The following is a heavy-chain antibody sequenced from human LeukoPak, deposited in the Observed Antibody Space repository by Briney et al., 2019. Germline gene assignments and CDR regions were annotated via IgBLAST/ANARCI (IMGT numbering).Heavy chain of an antibody. CDR3: ARWTWGNFDY. CDR2: IYYSGST. V-gene: IGHV4-59*01. Sequence: SETLSLTCTVSGGSISSYYWSWIRQPPGKGLEWIGYIYYSGSTNYNPSLKSRVTISVDASKNQFSLKLSSVTAADTAVYYCARWTWGNFDYWGQGTLVTVSS. D-gene: IGHD3-16*01. J-gene: IGHJ4*02. CDR1: GGSISSYY.